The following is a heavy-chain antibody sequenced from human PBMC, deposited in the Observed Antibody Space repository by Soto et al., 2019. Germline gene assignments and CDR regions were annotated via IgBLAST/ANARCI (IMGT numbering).Heavy chain of an antibody. Sequence: ASVKVSCKASGYTFTSYGISWVRQAPGQGLEWMGWISAYNGNTNYAQKLQGRVTMTTDTSTSTAYMELRSLRSDDTAVYYCARSVTTVTTLISFEGDYWGQGTLVTVSS. CDR3: ARSVTTVTTLISFEGDY. CDR2: ISAYNGNT. D-gene: IGHD4-17*01. J-gene: IGHJ4*02. V-gene: IGHV1-18*01. CDR1: GYTFTSYG.